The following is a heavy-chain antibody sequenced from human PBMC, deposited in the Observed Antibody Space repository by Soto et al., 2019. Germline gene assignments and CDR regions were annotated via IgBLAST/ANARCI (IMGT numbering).Heavy chain of an antibody. D-gene: IGHD3-22*01. Sequence: GGSLRLSCPASGFTFSSYIMKWVRQPAGEGLEWVSSISTSSSYIYYADSVKGRFTISRDNAKNSLYLQMNSLRAEDTAVYYCAKDSGWPYDSSGYPYYFDYWGQGTLVTVSS. CDR3: AKDSGWPYDSSGYPYYFDY. CDR1: GFTFSSYI. V-gene: IGHV3-21*01. CDR2: ISTSSSYI. J-gene: IGHJ4*02.